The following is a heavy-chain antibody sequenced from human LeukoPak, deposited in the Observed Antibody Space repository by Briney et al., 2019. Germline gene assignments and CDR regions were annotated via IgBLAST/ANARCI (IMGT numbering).Heavy chain of an antibody. J-gene: IGHJ6*03. CDR3: ARDQWLQSNHYMDV. CDR1: GFTFRRYW. D-gene: IGHD5-18*01. V-gene: IGHV3-21*01. CDR2: ISTSSSYI. Sequence: GGSLRLSCVASGFTFRRYWMTWVRQAPGKGLEWVSFISTSSSYIYYADSVKGRFTIFRDNAKNSLYLQMNSLRAEDTAVYYCARDQWLQSNHYMDVWGKGTTVTVSS.